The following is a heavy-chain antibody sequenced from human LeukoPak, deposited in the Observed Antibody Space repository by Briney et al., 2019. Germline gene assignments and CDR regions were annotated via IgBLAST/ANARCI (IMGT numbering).Heavy chain of an antibody. J-gene: IGHJ6*03. Sequence: ASVKVSCKASGYTFTGYYMHWVRQAPGQGLEWMGRINPNSGGTNYAQKFQGRVTMTRDTSISTAYMELSRLRSDDTAVYYCARATTAVAGKGYYYYYMDVWGKGTTVTVSS. CDR1: GYTFTGYY. CDR3: ARATTAVAGKGYYYYYMDV. D-gene: IGHD6-19*01. CDR2: INPNSGGT. V-gene: IGHV1-2*06.